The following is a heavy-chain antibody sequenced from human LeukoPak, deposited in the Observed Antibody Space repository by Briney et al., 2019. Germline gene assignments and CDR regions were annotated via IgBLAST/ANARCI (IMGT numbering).Heavy chain of an antibody. D-gene: IGHD3-22*01. Sequence: GGSLRLSCAASGFTFSRYAMTWVRQPPGKGLEWVSSINNSGGRTYYADSVKGRFTISRDNSKNTLYLQMNSLRAEDTAVYYCAKGLGYDSSGYYSGFDYWGQGTLVTVSS. CDR2: INNSGGRT. CDR3: AKGLGYDSSGYYSGFDY. V-gene: IGHV3-23*01. J-gene: IGHJ4*02. CDR1: GFTFSRYA.